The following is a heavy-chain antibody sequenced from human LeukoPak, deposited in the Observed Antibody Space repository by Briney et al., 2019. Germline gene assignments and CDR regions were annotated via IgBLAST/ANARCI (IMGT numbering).Heavy chain of an antibody. V-gene: IGHV4-59*01. Sequence: SETLSLTCTVSGGFITAYYWSWIRQPPGKGLEWIGYVYYSGSTEYNPSLRSRVTISVDTSKNQFSLKLSSVTAADTAVYYCARVVRYFDFDPWGQGTLVTVSS. CDR1: GGFITAYY. D-gene: IGHD3-9*01. CDR3: ARVVRYFDFDP. J-gene: IGHJ5*02. CDR2: VYYSGST.